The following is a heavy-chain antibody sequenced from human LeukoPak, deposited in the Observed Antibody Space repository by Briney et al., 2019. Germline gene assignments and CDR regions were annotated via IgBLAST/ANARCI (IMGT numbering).Heavy chain of an antibody. CDR2: IKQDGSDK. D-gene: IGHD3-16*01. J-gene: IGHJ4*02. V-gene: IGHV3-7*01. CDR3: EATRFPRDH. Sequence: GRSLRLSCVGAGFTFEKNWMTWVRQPPGKWLEWVANIKQDGSDKYYVDSVKGRFSDSRDNAKNTLFLHMNNLRVEDTAVYYCEATRFPRDHWGQGLLVTVSS. CDR1: GFTFEKNW.